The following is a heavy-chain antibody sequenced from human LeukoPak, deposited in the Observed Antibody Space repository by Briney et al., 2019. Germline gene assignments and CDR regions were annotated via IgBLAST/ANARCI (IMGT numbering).Heavy chain of an antibody. CDR3: ARGRGSGHKENWFDP. CDR2: MNPNSGNT. CDR1: GYAFTTYD. J-gene: IGHJ5*02. Sequence: GASVKVSCKASGYAFTTYDINWVRQDTGQGPEWIGGMNPNSGNTGYTQNFQGRVTMTRNTSISTAYMELSSLKSEDTAVYYCARGRGSGHKENWFDPWGLGTLVTVSS. V-gene: IGHV1-8*01. D-gene: IGHD6-19*01.